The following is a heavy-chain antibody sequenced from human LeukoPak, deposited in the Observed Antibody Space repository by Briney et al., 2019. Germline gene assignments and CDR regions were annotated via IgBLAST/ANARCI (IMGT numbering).Heavy chain of an antibody. D-gene: IGHD2-2*01. Sequence: PSEPLSLTCTLSGRSLRSFYWSWIRHPPGKGVEWIGYIYTSGSPNYNLSLKSRVTISVDTSKYQFSLKLSSVTAADTSGYYCARLQTLNQLAYWYFDLWGRGTLVTVSS. J-gene: IGHJ2*01. CDR1: GRSLRSFY. CDR2: IYTSGSP. V-gene: IGHV4-4*09. CDR3: ARLQTLNQLAYWYFDL.